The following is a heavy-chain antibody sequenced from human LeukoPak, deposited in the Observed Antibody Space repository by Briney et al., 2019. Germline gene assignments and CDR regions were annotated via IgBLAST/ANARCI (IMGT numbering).Heavy chain of an antibody. CDR3: ARASGYSGYETLGGVWYFDL. V-gene: IGHV4-59*01. CDR1: GGSISSYY. J-gene: IGHJ2*01. D-gene: IGHD5-12*01. CDR2: VYYSGST. Sequence: SETLSLTCTVSGGSISSYYWSWIRQPPGKGLEWIGYVYYSGSTNYNPSLKSRVTISVDTSKNQLSLKLSSVTAADTAVYYCARASGYSGYETLGGVWYFDLWGRGTLVTVSS.